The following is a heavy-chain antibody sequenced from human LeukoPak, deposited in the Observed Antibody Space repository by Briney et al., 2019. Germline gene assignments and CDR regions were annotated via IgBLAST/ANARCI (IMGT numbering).Heavy chain of an antibody. V-gene: IGHV4-31*03. D-gene: IGHD5-24*01. Sequence: PSETLSLTCTVSGGSISSGGYYWSWIRQHPGKGLEWIGYIYYSGSTYYNPSLKSRVTISVDTSKNQFSLKLSSVTAADTAVYYCAREMATSYYYYGMDVWGQGTTVTVSS. CDR1: GGSISSGGYY. CDR2: IYYSGST. J-gene: IGHJ6*02. CDR3: AREMATSYYYYGMDV.